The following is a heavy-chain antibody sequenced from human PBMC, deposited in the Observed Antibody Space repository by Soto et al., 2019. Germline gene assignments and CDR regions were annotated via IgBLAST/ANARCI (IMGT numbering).Heavy chain of an antibody. CDR2: IIPIFGTA. D-gene: IGHD6-13*01. V-gene: IGHV1-69*13. CDR3: ASHSIAAAGTLLTRKIMDV. Sequence: ASVKVSCKASGGTFSSYAISWVRQAPGQGLEWMGGIIPIFGTANYAKKFQGRVTITADESTSTAYMELSSLRSEDTAVYYCASHSIAAAGTLLTRKIMDVWGQGTTVTVSS. CDR1: GGTFSSYA. J-gene: IGHJ6*02.